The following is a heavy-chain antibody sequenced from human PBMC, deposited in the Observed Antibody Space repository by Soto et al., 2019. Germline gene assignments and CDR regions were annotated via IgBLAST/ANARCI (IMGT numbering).Heavy chain of an antibody. Sequence: GASVKVSCKVSGYTLTELSMHWVRQAPGKGLEWMGGFDPEDGETIYAQKFQGRVTMTEDTPTDTAYMELSSLRSEDTAVYYCATEYIVATRSHFDYWGQGTLVTVSS. CDR2: FDPEDGET. J-gene: IGHJ4*02. V-gene: IGHV1-24*01. CDR1: GYTLTELS. CDR3: ATEYIVATRSHFDY. D-gene: IGHD5-12*01.